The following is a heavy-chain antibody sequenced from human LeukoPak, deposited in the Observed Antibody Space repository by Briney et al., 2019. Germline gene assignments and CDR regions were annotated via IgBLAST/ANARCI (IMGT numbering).Heavy chain of an antibody. CDR2: IKQDGSEK. V-gene: IGHV3-7*01. Sequence: TGGSLRLSCAASGFTFSSYWMSWVRQAPGKGLEWVANIKQDGSEKYYVDSVKGRFTISRDNAKNSLYLQMNSLRAEDMAVYYCARDPGDSSGWYDYWGQGTLVTVSS. D-gene: IGHD6-19*01. CDR3: ARDPGDSSGWYDY. CDR1: GFTFSSYW. J-gene: IGHJ4*02.